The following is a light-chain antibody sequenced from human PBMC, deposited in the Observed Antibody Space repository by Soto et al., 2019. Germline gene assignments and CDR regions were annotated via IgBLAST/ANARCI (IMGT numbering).Light chain of an antibody. CDR1: SSDVGGYDY. V-gene: IGLV2-14*03. CDR2: DVN. J-gene: IGLJ1*01. CDR3: ISYTDSSTRV. Sequence: QSALTQPASVSGSPGQSITISCTGTSSDVGGYDYVSWYQQHPGKAPKLIIIDVNNRPSGVSNRFSGSKSGNTASLTISGLQAEDEATYYCISYTDSSTRVFGTRTKVTVL.